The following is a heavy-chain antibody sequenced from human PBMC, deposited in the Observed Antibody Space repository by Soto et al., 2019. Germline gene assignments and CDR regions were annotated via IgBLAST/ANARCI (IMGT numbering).Heavy chain of an antibody. CDR2: IYSGGST. CDR3: ARDRDSSAPGDAFDI. CDR1: GFTVSSNY. V-gene: IGHV3-53*01. D-gene: IGHD3-22*01. J-gene: IGHJ3*02. Sequence: GGSLRLSCAASGFTVSSNYMSWVRQAPGKGLEWVSVIYSGGSTYYADSVKGRFTISRDNSKNTRYLQMNSLRAEDTAVYYCARDRDSSAPGDAFDIWGQGTMVTVSS.